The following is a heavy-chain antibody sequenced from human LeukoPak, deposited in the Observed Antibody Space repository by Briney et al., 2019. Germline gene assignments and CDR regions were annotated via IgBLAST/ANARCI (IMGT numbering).Heavy chain of an antibody. CDR2: INHSGST. J-gene: IGHJ4*02. V-gene: IGHV4-34*01. CDR1: GGSFSGYY. CDR3: ARGGYYYGSGSYYEVRSYYFDY. D-gene: IGHD3-10*01. Sequence: SETLSLTCAVYGGSFSGYYWSWIRQPPGKGLEWIGEINHSGSTNYNPSPKSRVTISVDTSKNQFSLKLSSVTAADTAVYYCARGGYYYGSGSYYEVRSYYFDYWGQGTLVTVSS.